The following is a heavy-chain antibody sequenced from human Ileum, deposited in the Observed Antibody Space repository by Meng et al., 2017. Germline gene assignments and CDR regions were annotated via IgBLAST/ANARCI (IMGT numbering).Heavy chain of an antibody. D-gene: IGHD6-19*01. CDR3: ARDARGRYGPIDV. CDR2: IASSGSTI. V-gene: IGHV3-48*03. J-gene: IGHJ3*01. CDR1: GFTFSSYE. Sequence: GESLKISCAASGFTFSSYEMNWVRQAPGKGLEWVSYIASSGSTIYYGDSVKGRFTISRDNAKNSLFLQMNSLRVEDTAVYYCARDARGRYGPIDVWGQGTMVTVSS.